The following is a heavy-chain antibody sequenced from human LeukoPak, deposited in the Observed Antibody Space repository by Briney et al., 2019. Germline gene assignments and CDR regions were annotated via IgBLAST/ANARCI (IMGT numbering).Heavy chain of an antibody. CDR1: GGTFSSYA. CDR2: IIPIFGTA. J-gene: IGHJ5*02. V-gene: IGHV1-69*06. D-gene: IGHD6-13*01. Sequence: GASVKVSCKASGGTFSSYAIGWVRQAPGQGLEWMGGIIPIFGTANYAQKFQGRVTITADKSTSTAYMELSSLRSEDTAVYYCARGRPTTSIAAAGVNWFDPWGQGTLVTVSS. CDR3: ARGRPTTSIAAAGVNWFDP.